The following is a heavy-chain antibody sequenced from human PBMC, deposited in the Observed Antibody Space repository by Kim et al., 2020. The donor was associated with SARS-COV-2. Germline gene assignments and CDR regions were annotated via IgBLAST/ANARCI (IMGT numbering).Heavy chain of an antibody. V-gene: IGHV7-4-1*02. J-gene: IGHJ6*02. CDR2: INTNTGNP. D-gene: IGHD3-10*01. CDR1: GYTFTSYA. CDR3: ASPLHYYGSGSYLRALDYYYGMDV. Sequence: ASVKVSCKASGYTFTSYAMNWVRQAPGQGLEWMGWINTNTGNPTYAQGFTGRFVFSLDTSVSTAYLQISSLKAEDTAVYYCASPLHYYGSGSYLRALDYYYGMDVWGQGTTVTVS.